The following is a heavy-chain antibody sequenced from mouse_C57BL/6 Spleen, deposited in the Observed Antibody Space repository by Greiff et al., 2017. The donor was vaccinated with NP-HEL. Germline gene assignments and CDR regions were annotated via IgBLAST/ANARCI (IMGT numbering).Heavy chain of an antibody. V-gene: IGHV1-64*01. CDR3: ARVYYGSSYEFAY. J-gene: IGHJ3*01. CDR2: IHPNSGST. Sequence: QVQLKQPGAELVKPGASVKLSCKASGYTFTSYWMHWVKQRPGQGLEWIGMIHPNSGSTNYNEKFKSKATLTVDKSSSTAYMQLSSLTSEDSAVYYCARVYYGSSYEFAYWGQGTLVTVSA. CDR1: GYTFTSYW. D-gene: IGHD1-1*01.